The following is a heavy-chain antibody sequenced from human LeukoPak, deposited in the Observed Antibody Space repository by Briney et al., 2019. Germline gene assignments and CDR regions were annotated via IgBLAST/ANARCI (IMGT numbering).Heavy chain of an antibody. CDR2: IRSKANSYAT. J-gene: IGHJ4*02. D-gene: IGHD6-6*01. V-gene: IGHV3-73*01. CDR1: GFTFSGSA. Sequence: PGGSLRLSCAASGFTFSGSAMHWVRQASGKGLEWVGRIRSKANSYATAYAASVKGRFTISRDDSKNTAYLQMNSLKTEDTAVYYCTRKVEYSSSGGDYWGQGTLVTVSS. CDR3: TRKVEYSSSGGDY.